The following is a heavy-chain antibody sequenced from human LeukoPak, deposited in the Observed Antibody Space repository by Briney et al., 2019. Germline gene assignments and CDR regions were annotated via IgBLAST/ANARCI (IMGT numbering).Heavy chain of an antibody. D-gene: IGHD4-17*01. Sequence: GGSLRLSCAASGFTFSSHWMHWVRQAPGKGLVCVARIKSDGTYRDYGDSVRGRFTISRDNAKDTLYLQMNSLRAEDTAVYYCVKDDRSYGVDYWGQGTPVTVSS. CDR1: GFTFSSHW. J-gene: IGHJ4*02. CDR3: VKDDRSYGVDY. CDR2: IKSDGTYR. V-gene: IGHV3-74*01.